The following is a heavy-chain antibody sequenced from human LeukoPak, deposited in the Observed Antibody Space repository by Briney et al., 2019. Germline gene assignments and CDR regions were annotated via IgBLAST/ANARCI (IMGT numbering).Heavy chain of an antibody. Sequence: GGSLRLSCAASGFTFSDYYMSWIRQAPGKGLEWVSYISSSGSTIYYADSVKGRFTISRDNSKNTLYLQMNSLRAEDTAVYYCAKCGDSIQPPYYYYMDVWGKGTTVTVSS. D-gene: IGHD3-22*01. J-gene: IGHJ6*03. CDR1: GFTFSDYY. CDR3: AKCGDSIQPPYYYYMDV. V-gene: IGHV3-11*01. CDR2: ISSSGSTI.